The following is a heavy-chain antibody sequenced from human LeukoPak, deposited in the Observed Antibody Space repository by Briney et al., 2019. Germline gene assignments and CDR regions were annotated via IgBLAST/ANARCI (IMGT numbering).Heavy chain of an antibody. CDR1: GFIFSSYS. J-gene: IGHJ4*02. CDR2: ISSSSSQI. D-gene: IGHD5-24*01. Sequence: PGGSLRLSCAAWGFIFSSYSMIGVRRAPGKGLVGVSSISSSSSQIYYADSLKARFTIPRDNAKNSLYLQMNSLRAEDTAVYYCARVRDGYRTLDYWGQGTLVTVSS. CDR3: ARVRDGYRTLDY. V-gene: IGHV3-21*01.